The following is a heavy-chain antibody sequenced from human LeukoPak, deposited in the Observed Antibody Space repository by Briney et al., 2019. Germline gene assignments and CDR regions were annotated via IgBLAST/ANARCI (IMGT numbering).Heavy chain of an antibody. CDR1: GGSISSYY. Sequence: SETLSLTCTVSGGSISSYYWSWIRQPPGKGLEWIGYIYYSGSTSYNPSLKSRVTISVDTSKNQFSLKLSSVTAADTAVYYCARASPGLRGPPHHWGQGTLVTVSS. V-gene: IGHV4-59*01. CDR3: ARASPGLRGPPHH. CDR2: IYYSGST. D-gene: IGHD3-16*01. J-gene: IGHJ5*02.